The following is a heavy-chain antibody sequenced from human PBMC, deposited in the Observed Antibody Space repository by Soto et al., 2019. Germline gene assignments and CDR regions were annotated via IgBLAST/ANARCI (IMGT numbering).Heavy chain of an antibody. CDR2: IWYDGSNK. CDR1: GFTFSSYG. CDR3: ARERVPTGYYGMDV. J-gene: IGHJ6*02. V-gene: IGHV3-33*01. Sequence: QVQLVESGGGVVQPGRSLRLSCAASGFTFSSYGMHWVRQAPGKGLEWVAVIWYDGSNKYYADSVKGRFTISRDNSKNTLYLQMKSLRAEDTAVYYCARERVPTGYYGMDVWGQGTTVTVSS.